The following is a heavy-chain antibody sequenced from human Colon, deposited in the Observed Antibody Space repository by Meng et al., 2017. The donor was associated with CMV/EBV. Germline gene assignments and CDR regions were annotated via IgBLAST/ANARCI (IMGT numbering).Heavy chain of an antibody. CDR2: ISKTSSFI. CDR3: TRAILGPIIGEFEY. Sequence: GESLKISCAASGFTFGSYTLNWVRHAPGKGLEWVASISKTSSFINYADSVKGRFIISRENAMNTVHLQMNSLRVEDTAVYYCTRAILGPIIGEFEYWGQGTLVTVSS. D-gene: IGHD3-10*01. V-gene: IGHV3-21*06. CDR1: GFTFGSYT. J-gene: IGHJ4*02.